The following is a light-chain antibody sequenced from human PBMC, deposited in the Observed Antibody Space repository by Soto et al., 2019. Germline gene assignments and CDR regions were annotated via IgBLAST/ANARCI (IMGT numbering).Light chain of an antibody. CDR3: QQRNNWPPSIT. CDR1: QSVSSSY. V-gene: IGKV3D-20*02. J-gene: IGKJ5*01. Sequence: EIVLTQSPGTLSLSPGERATLSCRASQSVSSSYLAWYQQQPGQAPRLLIHDASSRATGIPARFSGSGSGTDFTLTISSLEPEDFALYYCQQRNNWPPSITFGQGTRLEIK. CDR2: DAS.